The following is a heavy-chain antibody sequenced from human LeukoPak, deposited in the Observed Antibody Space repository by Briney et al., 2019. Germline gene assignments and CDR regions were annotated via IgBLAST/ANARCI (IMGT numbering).Heavy chain of an antibody. D-gene: IGHD1-26*01. J-gene: IGHJ4*02. CDR2: FDPEDGET. CDR3: ASFSPTTATFDY. CDR1: GYTLTELS. Sequence: ASVKVSCKVSGYTLTELSVHWVRQAPGKGPEWMGGFDPEDGETIYAQKLQGRVTMTTDTSTSTAYMELSSLRSDDTAVYYCASFSPTTATFDYWGQGTLVTVSS. V-gene: IGHV1-24*01.